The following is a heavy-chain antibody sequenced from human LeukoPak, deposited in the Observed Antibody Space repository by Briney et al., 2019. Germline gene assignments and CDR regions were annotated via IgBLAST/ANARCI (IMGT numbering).Heavy chain of an antibody. Sequence: GESLKISCKDSGYSFTSYWISWVRQMPGKGLEWMGRIDPSDSYTNYSPSFQGHVTISADKSISTAYLQWSSLKASDTAMYYCASSYYYDSSGYSRWGQGTLVTVSS. CDR1: GYSFTSYW. CDR3: ASSYYYDSSGYSR. J-gene: IGHJ4*02. D-gene: IGHD3-22*01. CDR2: IDPSDSYT. V-gene: IGHV5-10-1*01.